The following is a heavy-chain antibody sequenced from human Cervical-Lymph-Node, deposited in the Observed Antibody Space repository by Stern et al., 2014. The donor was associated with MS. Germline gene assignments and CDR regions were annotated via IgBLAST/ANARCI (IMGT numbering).Heavy chain of an antibody. Sequence: QMQLVQSGAEVKRPGSSVKVSCKASGVTVSRYVISWVRQAPGPGLEWMGSIVPFHSTANYAQKFQDRVTISADKITNTTYLEVRSLRSEDTAVYYCASVAQLWRSWFDPWGQGTLVTVSS. D-gene: IGHD5-18*01. V-gene: IGHV1-69*09. CDR3: ASVAQLWRSWFDP. CDR2: IVPFHSTA. CDR1: GVTVSRYV. J-gene: IGHJ5*02.